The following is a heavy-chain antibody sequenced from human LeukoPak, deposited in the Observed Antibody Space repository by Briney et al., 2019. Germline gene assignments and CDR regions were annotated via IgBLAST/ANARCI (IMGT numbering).Heavy chain of an antibody. CDR1: GFTLSSHN. CDR2: ICSSSSYI. D-gene: IGHD1-26*01. J-gene: IGHJ4*02. CDR3: ARDQSLLVGARYYFDY. V-gene: IGHV3-21*01. Sequence: GALRLFWSTSGFTLSSHNMNLVRQGSGKGLELGSSICSSSSYIYYADSVKGRFTISRDNAKNSLYLQMNSLRDEDTAVYCCARDQSLLVGARYYFDYWGQGTLVTVSS.